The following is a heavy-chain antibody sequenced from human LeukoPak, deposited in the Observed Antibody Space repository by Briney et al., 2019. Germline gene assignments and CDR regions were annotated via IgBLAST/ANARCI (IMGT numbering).Heavy chain of an antibody. J-gene: IGHJ4*02. CDR3: ARDGTNWNAGAY. V-gene: IGHV1-69*01. CDR1: GVTFSYYA. D-gene: IGHD1-1*01. Sequence: GSLVKVSCKASGVTFSYYAFNWVRQAPGQGLEWMGGIIPIFATANYAQKFQGRVTITADECTSTVYMELSSLKSDDTAVYYCARDGTNWNAGAYWGQGTLVTVSS. CDR2: IIPIFATA.